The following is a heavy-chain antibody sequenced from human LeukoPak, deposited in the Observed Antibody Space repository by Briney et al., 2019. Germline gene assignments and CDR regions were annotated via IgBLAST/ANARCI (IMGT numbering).Heavy chain of an antibody. V-gene: IGHV1-2*02. J-gene: IGHJ5*02. Sequence: SVKDSCMSSVYTFTGYYMCCERQAPGQGVEFLQLINPNSGGTNYAKKFQGRVTMTRDTSISTAYMELSRLRSDDTAVYYCARVRSGLLSPFDPWGQGNLVTVSS. D-gene: IGHD2-15*01. CDR1: VYTFTGYY. CDR2: INPNSGGT. CDR3: ARVRSGLLSPFDP.